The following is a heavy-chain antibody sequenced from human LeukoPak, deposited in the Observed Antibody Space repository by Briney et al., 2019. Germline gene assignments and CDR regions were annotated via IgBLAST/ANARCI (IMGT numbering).Heavy chain of an antibody. V-gene: IGHV3-48*01. D-gene: IGHD3-22*01. Sequence: GGSLRLSCAASGFTFSRYSMNWVRQAPGKGLEWVSYISSSSSTIYYADSVKGRFTISRDNAKNSLYLQMNSLRAEDTAVYYCARDWPGDSSGYPDYWGQGTLVTVSS. CDR3: ARDWPGDSSGYPDY. CDR2: ISSSSSTI. CDR1: GFTFSRYS. J-gene: IGHJ4*02.